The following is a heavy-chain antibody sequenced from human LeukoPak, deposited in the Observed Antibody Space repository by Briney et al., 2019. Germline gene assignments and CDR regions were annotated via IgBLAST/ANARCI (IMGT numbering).Heavy chain of an antibody. Sequence: GGSLRLSCAASGFTFSSYSMSWVRQAPGKGLEWVSVIYSGGSTYYADSVKGRFTISRDNSKNTLYLQMNSLRAEDTAVYYCARGGLTVTTLWGQGTLVTVSS. V-gene: IGHV3-66*01. CDR2: IYSGGST. CDR3: ARGGLTVTTL. D-gene: IGHD4-17*01. J-gene: IGHJ4*02. CDR1: GFTFSSYS.